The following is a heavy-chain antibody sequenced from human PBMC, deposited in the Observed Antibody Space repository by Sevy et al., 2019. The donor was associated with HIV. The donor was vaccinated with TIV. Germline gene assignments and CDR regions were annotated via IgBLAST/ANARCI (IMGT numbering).Heavy chain of an antibody. J-gene: IGHJ6*02. CDR1: GYTFTSYG. V-gene: IGHV1-18*04. D-gene: IGHD3-9*01. CDR2: ISAYNGNT. CDR3: ARISIYYDILTGYYFNYYYGMDV. Sequence: ASVKVSCKASGYTFTSYGISWVRQAPGQGLEWMGWISAYNGNTNYAQTLQGRVTMTTDTSTSTAYMELRSLRSDDTAVYYCARISIYYDILTGYYFNYYYGMDVWGQGTTVTVSS.